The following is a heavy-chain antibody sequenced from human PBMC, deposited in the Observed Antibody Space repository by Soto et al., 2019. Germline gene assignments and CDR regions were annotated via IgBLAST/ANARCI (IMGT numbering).Heavy chain of an antibody. J-gene: IGHJ5*02. Sequence: QVQLVQSGAEVKKPGSSVKVSCKASGGTFSSYAISWVRQAPGQGLEWMGGIIPIFGTANYAQKFQGRVTITADESTSAAYMGLSSLRSEDTAVYYCARDGGRDCSGGSCYFNWCDPWGQGTLVTVSS. V-gene: IGHV1-69*12. CDR3: ARDGGRDCSGGSCYFNWCDP. CDR2: IIPIFGTA. D-gene: IGHD2-15*01. CDR1: GGTFSSYA.